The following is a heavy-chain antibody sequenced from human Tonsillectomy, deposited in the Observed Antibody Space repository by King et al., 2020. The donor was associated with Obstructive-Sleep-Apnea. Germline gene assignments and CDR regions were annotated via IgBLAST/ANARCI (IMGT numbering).Heavy chain of an antibody. J-gene: IGHJ3*01. CDR2: ISGSDART. V-gene: IGHV3-23*04. D-gene: IGHD6-19*01. Sequence: VQLVESGGGLIQPGGSLRLSCAASGFTFSNYAMSWVRQGPGKGLEWVSAISGSDARTNYTDSVKGRFTISRDNSKNTLYLEMNSLRAEDTAVYYCAKAFSSGWSSKAFDFWRQGTMVTVSS. CDR1: GFTFSNYA. CDR3: AKAFSSGWSSKAFDF.